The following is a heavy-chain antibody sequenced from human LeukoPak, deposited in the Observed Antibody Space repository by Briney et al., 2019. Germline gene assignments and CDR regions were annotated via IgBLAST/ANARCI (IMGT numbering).Heavy chain of an antibody. CDR2: ITRSSRII. D-gene: IGHD6-13*01. CDR1: GFTFSHFE. Sequence: GGSLRLSCAASGFTFSHFEMNWVRQIPGKGLEWLSFITRSSRIIYYADSVKGRFTISRDNAKNSLYLQMNSLRAEDTAVYYCASLRSSSWYDHFDYWGQGTLVTVSS. J-gene: IGHJ4*02. V-gene: IGHV3-48*03. CDR3: ASLRSSSWYDHFDY.